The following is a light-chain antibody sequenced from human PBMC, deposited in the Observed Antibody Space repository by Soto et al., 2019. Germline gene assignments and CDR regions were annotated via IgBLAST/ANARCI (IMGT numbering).Light chain of an antibody. CDR2: SNN. Sequence: QSVLTQPPSTSGTPGQRVTISCSGSRSNIGSNTVTWYQQLPGTAPKLLIYSNNQRPSGVPDRFSGSQSGTSAYLAFSRPQSEDEADDDCAALDDSLNASYIFGTGTKGTGL. J-gene: IGLJ1*01. CDR3: AALDDSLNASYI. V-gene: IGLV1-44*01. CDR1: RSNIGSNT.